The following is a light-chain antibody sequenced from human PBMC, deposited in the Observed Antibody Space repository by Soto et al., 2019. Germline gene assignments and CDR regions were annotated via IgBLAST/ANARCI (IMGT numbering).Light chain of an antibody. CDR3: QQCNNWPRT. CDR2: GAS. V-gene: IGKV3-15*01. J-gene: IGKJ1*01. Sequence: EIVLSQCPATLSVSPGERATLSCRASQSVGGDLAWYQHKPGQAPRLLIFGASTRATGIPARFSGSGSGTEFALTIPSLQSEDFAVYYCQQCNNWPRTFGQGTKVDSK. CDR1: QSVGGD.